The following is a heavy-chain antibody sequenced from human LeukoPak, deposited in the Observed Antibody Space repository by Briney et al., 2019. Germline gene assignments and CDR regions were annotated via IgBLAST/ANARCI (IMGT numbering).Heavy chain of an antibody. J-gene: IGHJ4*02. Sequence: PSETLSLTCAVYGGSFSGYYWRWIRQPPGKGLEWIGEINHSGSTNYNPSLKSRVTISVDTSKNQFSLKLSSVTAADTAVYYCARGRLHYDILTGYYKEFGRIFDYWGQGTLVTVSS. V-gene: IGHV4-34*01. CDR3: ARGRLHYDILTGYYKEFGRIFDY. D-gene: IGHD3-9*01. CDR2: INHSGST. CDR1: GGSFSGYY.